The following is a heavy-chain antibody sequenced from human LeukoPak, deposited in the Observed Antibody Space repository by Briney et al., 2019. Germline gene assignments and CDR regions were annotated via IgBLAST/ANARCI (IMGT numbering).Heavy chain of an antibody. CDR3: ARVKTMIIVVSLFDY. CDR2: ISAYNGNT. J-gene: IGHJ4*02. CDR1: GYTFTSYG. D-gene: IGHD3-22*01. V-gene: IGHV1-18*01. Sequence: ASVKVSCKASGYTFTSYGISWVRQAPGQGLEWMGWISAYNGNTNYAQQFQGRLTMTRDTSISTAYMELSRLSSDDTAVYYCARVKTMIIVVSLFDYWGQGTLVTVSS.